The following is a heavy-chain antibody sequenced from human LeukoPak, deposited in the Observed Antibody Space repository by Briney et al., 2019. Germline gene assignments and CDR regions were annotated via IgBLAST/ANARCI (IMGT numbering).Heavy chain of an antibody. Sequence: GGSLRLSCAASGFTFSNAWMNWVRQAPGKGLEWVAVISYDGSNKYYADSVKGRFTISRDNSKNTLYLQMNSLRAEDTAMYYCAKSFGSGPYYYYYGMDVWGQGTTVTVSS. CDR2: ISYDGSNK. D-gene: IGHD3-10*01. CDR1: GFTFSNAW. CDR3: AKSFGSGPYYYYYGMDV. J-gene: IGHJ6*02. V-gene: IGHV3-30*18.